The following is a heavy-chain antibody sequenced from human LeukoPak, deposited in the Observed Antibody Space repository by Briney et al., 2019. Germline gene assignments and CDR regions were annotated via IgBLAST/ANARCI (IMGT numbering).Heavy chain of an antibody. V-gene: IGHV3-30-3*01. CDR1: GFTFSSYA. CDR2: ISYDGSNE. Sequence: GGSLRLSCAASGFTFSSYAMHWVRQAPGKGLEWVAVISYDGSNEYYADSVKGRFTISRDNSKNTLYLQMNSLRAEDTAVYYCARRRYSGSYPFQHWGQGTLVTVSS. D-gene: IGHD1-26*01. J-gene: IGHJ1*01. CDR3: ARRRYSGSYPFQH.